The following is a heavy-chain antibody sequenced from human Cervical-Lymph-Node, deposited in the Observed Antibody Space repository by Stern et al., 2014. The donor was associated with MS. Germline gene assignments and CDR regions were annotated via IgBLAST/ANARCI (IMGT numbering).Heavy chain of an antibody. D-gene: IGHD3-10*01. J-gene: IGHJ5*02. CDR3: TTPMLRGESRSRFDL. Sequence: VQLVESGGGLVKPGGSLRLSCAAAGFTLSNAWVSWVSQFPGKGLEWVGRIKSTVDGGTGDYAAPVKGRFTISRDDSKNTLYLEMNSLTTEDTAIYYCTTPMLRGESRSRFDLWGQGTLVTVSS. V-gene: IGHV3-15*01. CDR2: IKSTVDGGTG. CDR1: GFTLSNAW.